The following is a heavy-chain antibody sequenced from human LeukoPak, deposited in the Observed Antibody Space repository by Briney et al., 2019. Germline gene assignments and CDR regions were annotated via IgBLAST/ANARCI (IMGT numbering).Heavy chain of an antibody. CDR1: GGSISSYY. CDR3: AREVGEPGPYSSSWNYYYMDV. V-gene: IGHV4-59*01. Sequence: PSETLSLTCTVSGGSISSYYWSWIRQPPGKGLEWIGYIYYSGSTNYNPSLKSRVTISVDTSKNQFSLKLSSVTAADTAVYYCAREVGEPGPYSSSWNYYYMDVWGKGTTVTVSS. J-gene: IGHJ6*03. D-gene: IGHD6-13*01. CDR2: IYYSGST.